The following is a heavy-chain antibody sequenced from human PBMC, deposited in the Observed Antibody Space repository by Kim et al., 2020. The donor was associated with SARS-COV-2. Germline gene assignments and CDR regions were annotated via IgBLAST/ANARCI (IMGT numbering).Heavy chain of an antibody. Sequence: GGSLRLSCAASGFTFSDYYMRWIRQAPGKGLEWVSYISSSSSNTNYADSVKGRFTISRDNAKNSLYLQMNSLRAEDTAVYYCARYLGYSSSWKTNYYYGMDVWGQGTTVTVSS. CDR1: GFTFSDYY. CDR3: ARYLGYSSSWKTNYYYGMDV. D-gene: IGHD6-13*01. J-gene: IGHJ6*02. V-gene: IGHV3-11*03. CDR2: ISSSSSNT.